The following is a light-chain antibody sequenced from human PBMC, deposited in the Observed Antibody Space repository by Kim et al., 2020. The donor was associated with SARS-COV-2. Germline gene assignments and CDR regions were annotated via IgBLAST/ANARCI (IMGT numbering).Light chain of an antibody. J-gene: IGLJ3*02. CDR3: SSYTSSSTWV. V-gene: IGLV2-18*02. CDR2: EVS. CDR1: SSDVGSYDR. Sequence: GQSVTISCTGTSSDVGSYDRVAWYQQPPGTAPKVMIYEVSNRPSGVPDRFSGSKSGNTASLTISGLQAEDEADYYCSSYTSSSTWVFGGGTKLTVL.